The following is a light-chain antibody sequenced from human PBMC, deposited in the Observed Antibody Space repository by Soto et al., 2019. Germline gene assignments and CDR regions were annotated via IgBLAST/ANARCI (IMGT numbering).Light chain of an antibody. CDR3: GSWDSSLSAYV. Sequence: QSVLTQPPSVSAAPGQKVTISCSGSSSNIGGNSVSWYQQLPGTASKLLIYDDKKRPSGIPDRFSGSKSGTSATLGITGFQTGDEGDYYCGSWDSSLSAYVFGTGTKVTVL. CDR2: DDK. J-gene: IGLJ1*01. CDR1: SSNIGGNS. V-gene: IGLV1-51*01.